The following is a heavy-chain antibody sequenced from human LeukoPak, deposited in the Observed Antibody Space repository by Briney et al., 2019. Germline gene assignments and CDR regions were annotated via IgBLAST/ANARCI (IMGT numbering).Heavy chain of an antibody. J-gene: IGHJ4*02. Sequence: SVKVSCKASGGTFSSYAISWVRQAPGQGLEWMGGIIPIFGTANYAQKFQGRVTITTDESTSTAYMELSSLRSEDTAVYYCARDVVNWFGIEDYWGQGTLVTVSS. D-gene: IGHD3-10*01. CDR2: IIPIFGTA. V-gene: IGHV1-69*05. CDR3: ARDVVNWFGIEDY. CDR1: GGTFSSYA.